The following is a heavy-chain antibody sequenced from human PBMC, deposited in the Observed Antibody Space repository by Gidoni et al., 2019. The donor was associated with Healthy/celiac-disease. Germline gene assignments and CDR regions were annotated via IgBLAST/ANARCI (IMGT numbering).Heavy chain of an antibody. Sequence: QVQLQQWGAGLLKPSATLSLTCAVHGGSFSGYYWSWLRQPPGKGLEWIGENNHSGSTNSNPSLKSRVTISVDTSKNQFSLKLCSVTAADTAVYYCARLSGKHFDYWGQGTLVTVSS. CDR2: NNHSGST. D-gene: IGHD6-25*01. CDR1: GGSFSGYY. CDR3: ARLSGKHFDY. J-gene: IGHJ4*02. V-gene: IGHV4-34*01.